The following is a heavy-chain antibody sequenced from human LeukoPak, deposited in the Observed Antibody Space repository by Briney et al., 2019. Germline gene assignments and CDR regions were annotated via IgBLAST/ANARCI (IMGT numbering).Heavy chain of an antibody. CDR3: ARRGYSGSTPGSAVYYYYYYMDV. Sequence: ASVKVSCKASGYTFTGYYMHWVRQAPGQGLEWMGWINPNSGGTNYAQKFQGRVTMTRDTSISTAYMELSRLRSDDTAVYYCARRGYSGSTPGSAVYYYYYYMDVWGKGTTVTISS. CDR1: GYTFTGYY. J-gene: IGHJ6*03. V-gene: IGHV1-2*02. CDR2: INPNSGGT. D-gene: IGHD5-12*01.